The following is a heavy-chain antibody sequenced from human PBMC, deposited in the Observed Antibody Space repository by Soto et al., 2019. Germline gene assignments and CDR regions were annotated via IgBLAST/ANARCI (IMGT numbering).Heavy chain of an antibody. J-gene: IGHJ4*02. CDR2: ISAYNGNT. CDR3: ARTYCSSARCYSDY. D-gene: IGHD2-2*01. V-gene: IGHV1-18*04. Sequence: QVQLVQSGAEVKKPGASVKVSCKTSGYTFTSHGISWVRQAPGQGLEWMGWISAYNGNTNYAQKLQGRVTMTTDTPTSTAYMELRSLRSADTAVYYCARTYCSSARCYSDYWGQGTLDTVSS. CDR1: GYTFTSHG.